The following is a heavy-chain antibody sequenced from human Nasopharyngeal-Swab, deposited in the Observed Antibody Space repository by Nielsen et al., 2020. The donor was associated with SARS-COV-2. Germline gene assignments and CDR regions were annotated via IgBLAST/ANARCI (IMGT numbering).Heavy chain of an antibody. Sequence: GESLKISCAASGFTFSSYDMHWVRQATGKGLEWVSAIGTAGDTYYPGSVKGRFTISRENAKNYLYLQMNSLRAGDTAVYYCARAAVAGTYYYYYGMDVWGQGTTVTVSS. D-gene: IGHD6-19*01. V-gene: IGHV3-13*01. J-gene: IGHJ6*02. CDR2: IGTAGDT. CDR3: ARAAVAGTYYYYYGMDV. CDR1: GFTFSSYD.